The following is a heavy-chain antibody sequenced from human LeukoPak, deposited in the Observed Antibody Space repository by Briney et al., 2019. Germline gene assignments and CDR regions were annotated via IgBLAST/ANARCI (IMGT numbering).Heavy chain of an antibody. V-gene: IGHV4-59*01. J-gene: IGHJ5*02. CDR1: GGSISNYY. Sequence: SETLSLTCTVSGGSISNYYWTWIRQPPGKGLEWIGYLYYSGSTNYNPSLKSRVTISVDTSKNQFSLKLSSVTAADTAVYYCASLRAPRYNWFDPWGQGTPVAVSS. CDR3: ASLRAPRYNWFDP. CDR2: LYYSGST.